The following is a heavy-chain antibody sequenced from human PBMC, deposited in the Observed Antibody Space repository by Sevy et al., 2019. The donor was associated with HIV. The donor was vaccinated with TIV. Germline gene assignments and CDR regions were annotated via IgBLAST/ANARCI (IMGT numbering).Heavy chain of an antibody. Sequence: ASVKVSCKASGYTFTSYRVSWVRQAPGQGLEWMGWISAHNGDTHYAQKFQGRVTMTTDTPTSTAYMDLRSLRSDDTAVYCCARAYCSGGSCYSLAYWGQGTLVTVSS. D-gene: IGHD2-15*01. J-gene: IGHJ4*02. CDR1: GYTFTSYR. CDR3: ARAYCSGGSCYSLAY. CDR2: ISAHNGDT. V-gene: IGHV1-18*01.